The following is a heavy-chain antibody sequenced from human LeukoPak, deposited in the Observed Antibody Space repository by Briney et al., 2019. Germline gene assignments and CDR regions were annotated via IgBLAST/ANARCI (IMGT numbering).Heavy chain of an antibody. V-gene: IGHV5-51*01. J-gene: IGHJ6*03. CDR1: GYSFTGYW. Sequence: LGESLKISCKGSGYSFTGYWIGWVRQMPGKGLEWMGIIYPGDSDTRYSPSFQGQVTISADRSISTAYLQWSSLKASDTAMYYCARQGWRWLQSADDYYYYIDVWGKGTTVTVSS. D-gene: IGHD5-24*01. CDR2: IYPGDSDT. CDR3: ARQGWRWLQSADDYYYYIDV.